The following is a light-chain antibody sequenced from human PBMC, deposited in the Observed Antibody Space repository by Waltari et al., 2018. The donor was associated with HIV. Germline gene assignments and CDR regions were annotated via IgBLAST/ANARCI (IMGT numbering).Light chain of an antibody. V-gene: IGKV1-5*03. J-gene: IGKJ1*01. CDR3: QQYDTYPWT. CDR1: QSISDW. CDR2: EAS. Sequence: DIQMTQSPSTLSASVGDRVTITCRASQSISDWLAWFQQKPGKAPKLLIYEASNLQSGVPARFSGSGSGTEFTLTISSLQPDDCATYYCQQYDTYPWTFGQGTEVEIK.